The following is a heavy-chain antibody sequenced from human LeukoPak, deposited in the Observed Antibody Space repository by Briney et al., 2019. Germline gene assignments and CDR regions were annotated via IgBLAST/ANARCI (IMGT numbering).Heavy chain of an antibody. V-gene: IGHV4-59*01. J-gene: IGHJ3*02. Sequence: SETLSLTCTASGGSISSYYWRWIRQPPGKGLEWIGYIYYSGSTNYNPSLKNRVTISVNTSHNQISLQLSSVTAADTAVYYCASTVTTRGHDAFDIWGQGTMVTVSS. D-gene: IGHD4-17*01. CDR1: GGSISSYY. CDR3: ASTVTTRGHDAFDI. CDR2: IYYSGST.